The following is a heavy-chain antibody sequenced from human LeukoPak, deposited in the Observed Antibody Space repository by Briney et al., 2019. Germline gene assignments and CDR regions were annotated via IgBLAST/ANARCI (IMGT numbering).Heavy chain of an antibody. CDR3: AREGYDSSGYYYPFDY. CDR2: INHSGST. V-gene: IGHV4-34*01. Sequence: PSETLSLTCAVYGGSLGGYYWSWIRQPPGKGLEWIGEINHSGSTNYNPSLKSRVTISVDTSKNQFSLKLSSVTAADTAVYYCAREGYDSSGYYYPFDYWGQGTLVTVSS. J-gene: IGHJ4*02. CDR1: GGSLGGYY. D-gene: IGHD3-22*01.